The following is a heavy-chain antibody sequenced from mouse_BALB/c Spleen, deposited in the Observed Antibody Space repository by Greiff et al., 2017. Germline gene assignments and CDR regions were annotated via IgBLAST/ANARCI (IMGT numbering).Heavy chain of an antibody. CDR2: IDPENGDT. J-gene: IGHJ3*01. CDR1: GFNIKDYY. Sequence: VQLKQSGAELVRSGASVKLSCTASGFNIKDYYMHWVKQRPEQGLEWIGWIDPENGDTEYAPKFQGKATMTADTSSNTAYLQLSSLTSEDTAVYYCNLYDYGAWFAYWGQGTLVTVSA. D-gene: IGHD2-4*01. CDR3: NLYDYGAWFAY. V-gene: IGHV14-4*02.